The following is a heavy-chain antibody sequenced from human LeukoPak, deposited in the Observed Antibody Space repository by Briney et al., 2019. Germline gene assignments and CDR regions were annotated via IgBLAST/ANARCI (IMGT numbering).Heavy chain of an antibody. CDR3: ARLDLGVTPGFDP. CDR1: GGSISSYY. J-gene: IGHJ5*02. V-gene: IGHV4-4*09. D-gene: IGHD4-23*01. CDR2: IYTSGST. Sequence: SETLSLTCTVSGGSISSYYWSWIRQPPGKGLEWIRYIYTSGSTNYNPSLKSRVTISVDTSKNQFSLKLSSVTAADTAVYYCARLDLGVTPGFDPWGQGTLVTVSS.